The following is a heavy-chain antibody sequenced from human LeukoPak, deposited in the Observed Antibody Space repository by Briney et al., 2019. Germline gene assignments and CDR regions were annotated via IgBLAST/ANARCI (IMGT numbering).Heavy chain of an antibody. Sequence: ETLSLTCTVSGGSISGYYWNWVRQAPGKGLEWVSSISSSSSYIYYADSVKGRFTISRDNAKNSLYLQMNSLRAEDTAVYYCARAAAAADAFDIWGQGTMVTVSS. J-gene: IGHJ3*02. CDR3: ARAAAAADAFDI. D-gene: IGHD6-13*01. CDR2: ISSSSSYI. V-gene: IGHV3-21*01. CDR1: GGSISGYY.